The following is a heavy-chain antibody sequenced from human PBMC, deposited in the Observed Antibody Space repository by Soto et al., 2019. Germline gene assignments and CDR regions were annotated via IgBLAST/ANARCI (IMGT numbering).Heavy chain of an antibody. V-gene: IGHV3-48*03. CDR1: GFIFSNYE. D-gene: IGHD1-26*01. J-gene: IGHJ4*02. CDR3: ARDLGSGNFDY. CDR2: ISGDGDTI. Sequence: QPVGSLRLSCAASGFIFSNYEMHWVRQAPGKGLEWVSSISGDGDTIYNADSVRGRFTVSRDNAKKSLYLQMNSLRAEDTALYYCARDLGSGNFDYWGQGTLVTVSS.